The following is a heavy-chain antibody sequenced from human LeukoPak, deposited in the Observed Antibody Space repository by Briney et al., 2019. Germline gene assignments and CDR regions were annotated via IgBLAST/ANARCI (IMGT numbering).Heavy chain of an antibody. CDR3: AKGASSGYYYGGIDY. V-gene: IGHV3-23*01. J-gene: IGHJ4*02. CDR2: ISSSGGNT. D-gene: IGHD3-22*01. CDR1: GFGFSSYA. Sequence: GGSLRLSCAASGFGFSSYAMSWVRQAPGKGLEWVSVISSSGGNTYYADSVKGRFTISRDNSKNTLYLQMNSLRAEDTAVYYCAKGASSGYYYGGIDYWGQGTLVTVSS.